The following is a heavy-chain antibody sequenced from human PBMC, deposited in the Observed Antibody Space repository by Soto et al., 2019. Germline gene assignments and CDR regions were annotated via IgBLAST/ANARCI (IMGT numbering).Heavy chain of an antibody. V-gene: IGHV3-13*01. CDR1: GFTFSSYD. D-gene: IGHD6-13*01. Sequence: EVQLVESGGGLVQPGGSLRLSCAASGFTFSSYDMHWVRQATGKGLEWVSAIGTAGDTYYPGSVKGRFTISRENAKNSLYLQMNSLRAGDTAVYYCARGWSIAAAGTENWFDPWGQGTLVTVSS. CDR3: ARGWSIAAAGTENWFDP. CDR2: IGTAGDT. J-gene: IGHJ5*02.